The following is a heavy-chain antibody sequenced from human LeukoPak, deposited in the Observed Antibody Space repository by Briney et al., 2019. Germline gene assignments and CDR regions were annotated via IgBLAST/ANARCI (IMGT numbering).Heavy chain of an antibody. J-gene: IGHJ4*02. D-gene: IGHD3-22*01. V-gene: IGHV4-30-4*01. Sequence: SETLSLTCTVSGGSISSGDYYWSWIRQPPGKGLEWIGYIYYSGSTYYNPSLKSRVTISVDTSKNQFSLKLSSVTAADTAVYYCARAHPIVAWALDYWGQGTLVTVSS. CDR2: IYYSGST. CDR3: ARAHPIVAWALDY. CDR1: GGSISSGDYY.